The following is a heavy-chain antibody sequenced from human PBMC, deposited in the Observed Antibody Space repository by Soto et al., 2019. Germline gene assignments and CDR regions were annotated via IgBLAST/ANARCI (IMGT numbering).Heavy chain of an antibody. CDR3: ARYSSGWYSYYYYYGMDV. V-gene: IGHV3-53*01. Sequence: EVQLVESGGGLIQPGGSLRLSCADSGFTVSSNYMSWVRQAPGKGLEWVSVIYSGGSTYYADSVKGRFTISRDNSKNTLYLQMNSLRAEDTAVYYCARYSSGWYSYYYYYGMDVWGQGTTVTVSS. D-gene: IGHD6-19*01. J-gene: IGHJ6*02. CDR1: GFTVSSNY. CDR2: IYSGGST.